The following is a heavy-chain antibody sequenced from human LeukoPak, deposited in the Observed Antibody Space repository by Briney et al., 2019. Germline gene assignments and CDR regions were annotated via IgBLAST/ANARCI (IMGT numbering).Heavy chain of an antibody. V-gene: IGHV1-46*01. J-gene: IGHJ4*02. Sequence: ASVKVSCKASGYTFTSYYMHWVRQAPGQGLEWMGIISPSGGSTSYAQKFQGRVTMTRDTSTSTVYMELSSLRSEDTAVYYCARALVVVTAIGYYFDYWGQGTLVTVSS. CDR3: ARALVVVTAIGYYFDY. CDR2: ISPSGGST. CDR1: GYTFTSYY. D-gene: IGHD2-21*02.